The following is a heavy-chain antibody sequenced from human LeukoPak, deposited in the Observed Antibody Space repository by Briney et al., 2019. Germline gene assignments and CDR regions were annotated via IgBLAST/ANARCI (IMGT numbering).Heavy chain of an antibody. CDR1: GFTFSSYG. Sequence: GGSLRLSCAVSGFTFSSYGMHWVRQAPGKGLEWGAVIWYDGSNKYYADSVKGRFTISRDNSKNTLYLQMNSLRAEDTAVYYCTRIPSSTSSWYYFDYWGQGTLVTVSS. J-gene: IGHJ4*02. D-gene: IGHD6-13*01. CDR2: IWYDGSNK. V-gene: IGHV3-33*01. CDR3: TRIPSSTSSWYYFDY.